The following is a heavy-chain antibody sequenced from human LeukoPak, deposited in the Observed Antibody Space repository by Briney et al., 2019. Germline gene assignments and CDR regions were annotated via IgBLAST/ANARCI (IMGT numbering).Heavy chain of an antibody. Sequence: GGSLRLSCAASGFTFSSYGMSWVRQAPGKGLEWVSTISGSGGSTYYADSVKGRFTISRDNSKNTLYLQMNSLRAEDTAVYYCAKDRGKETKLLWFGETNSFDYWGQGTLVTVSS. CDR3: AKDRGKETKLLWFGETNSFDY. CDR1: GFTFSSYG. V-gene: IGHV3-23*01. D-gene: IGHD3-10*01. J-gene: IGHJ4*02. CDR2: ISGSGGST.